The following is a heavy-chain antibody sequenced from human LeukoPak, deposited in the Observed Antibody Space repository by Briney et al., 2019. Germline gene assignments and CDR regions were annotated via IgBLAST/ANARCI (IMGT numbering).Heavy chain of an antibody. CDR3: ASGAIVVVTRLRYYYGMDV. D-gene: IGHD2-21*02. V-gene: IGHV1-18*01. Sequence: ASVKVSCKASGYTFTSYGISWVRQAPGQGLEWMGWISAYHGNTNYAQKLQGRVTMTTDTSTSTAYMELRSLRSDDTAVYYCASGAIVVVTRLRYYYGMDVWGQGTTVTVSS. J-gene: IGHJ6*02. CDR1: GYTFTSYG. CDR2: ISAYHGNT.